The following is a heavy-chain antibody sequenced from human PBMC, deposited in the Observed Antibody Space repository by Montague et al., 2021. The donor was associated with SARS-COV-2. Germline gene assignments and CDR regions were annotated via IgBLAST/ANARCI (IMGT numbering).Heavy chain of an antibody. CDR2: VYTAERT. V-gene: IGHV4-59*01. D-gene: IGHD6-13*01. CDR3: AWRAAGGLFYFDY. Sequence: SETLSLTCNVSGDSINDYYCDWVWLSPAQRMEWDGNVYTAERTINNSSPRVRVTISLYTSKNQNSLNLTPTTTADAAVYFCAWRAAGGLFYFDYWGLGTLVSVSS. J-gene: IGHJ4*02. CDR1: GDSINDYY.